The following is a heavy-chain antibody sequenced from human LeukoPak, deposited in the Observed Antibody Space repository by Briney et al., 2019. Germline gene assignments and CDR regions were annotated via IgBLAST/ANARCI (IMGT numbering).Heavy chain of an antibody. CDR3: ARILGSYYDYVWGSYRYNSDDY. D-gene: IGHD3-16*02. CDR1: GFTFSSYG. Sequence: GGSLRLSCAASGFTFSSYGMNWVRQAPGKGLEWVSYISSSSSTIYYADSVKGRFTISRDNAKNSLYLQMNSLRAEDTAVYYCARILGSYYDYVWGSYRYNSDDYWGQGTLVTVSS. CDR2: ISSSSSTI. V-gene: IGHV3-48*01. J-gene: IGHJ4*02.